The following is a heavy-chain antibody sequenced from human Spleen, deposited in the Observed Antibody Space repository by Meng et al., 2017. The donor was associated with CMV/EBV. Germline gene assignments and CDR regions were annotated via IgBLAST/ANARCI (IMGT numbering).Heavy chain of an antibody. D-gene: IGHD3-3*01. CDR1: GFIFGTYG. Sequence: GGSLRLSCAASGFIFGTYGMAWVRQAPGKGLEWISYISSSGSTIYYADSVKGRFTISRDNAKNSLYLQMNSLRAEDTAVYYCASTGQYDFWSGYSYYFDYWGQGTLVTVSS. CDR3: ASTGQYDFWSGYSYYFDY. V-gene: IGHV3-48*04. CDR2: ISSSGSTI. J-gene: IGHJ4*02.